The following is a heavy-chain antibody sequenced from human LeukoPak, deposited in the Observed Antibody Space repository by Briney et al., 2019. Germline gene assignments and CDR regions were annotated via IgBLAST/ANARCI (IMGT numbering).Heavy chain of an antibody. V-gene: IGHV4-61*01. Sequence: SVTLSVTCTVSGGSVSSGSYYWSWIRQPPGKGLEWIGYIYYSGSTNYNPSLKSRVTISVDTSKNQFSLKLSSVTAADTAVYYCARDLYYYGSGSYRAFDIWGQGTMVTVSS. CDR2: IYYSGST. CDR1: GGSVSSGSYY. D-gene: IGHD3-10*01. J-gene: IGHJ3*02. CDR3: ARDLYYYGSGSYRAFDI.